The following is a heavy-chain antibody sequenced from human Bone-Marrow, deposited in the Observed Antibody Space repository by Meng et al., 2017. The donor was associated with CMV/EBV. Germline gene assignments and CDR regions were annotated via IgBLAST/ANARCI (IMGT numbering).Heavy chain of an antibody. CDR3: ARDRHCSSTSCSYDAFDI. CDR1: DGSIRSNT. Sequence: GGSLRLSCTVSDGSIRSNTYYWGWIRQPPGKGLEWVSSISSSSSYIYYADSVKGRFTISRDNAKNSLYLQMNSLRAEDTAVYYCARDRHCSSTSCSYDAFDIWGQGTMVTVSS. D-gene: IGHD2-2*01. V-gene: IGHV3-21*01. J-gene: IGHJ3*02. CDR2: ISSSSSYI.